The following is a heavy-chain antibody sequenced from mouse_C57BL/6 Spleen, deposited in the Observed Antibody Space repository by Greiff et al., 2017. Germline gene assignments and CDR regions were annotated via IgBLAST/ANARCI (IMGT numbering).Heavy chain of an antibody. D-gene: IGHD1-1*01. CDR2: IHPNSGST. J-gene: IGHJ3*01. Sequence: QVHVKQPGAELVKPGASVKLSCKASGYTFTSYWMHWVKQRPGQGLEWIGMIHPNSGSTNYNEKFKSKATLTVDKSSSTAYMQLSSLTSEDSAVYYCAYYYGGSSAWFAYWGQGTLVTVSA. CDR3: AYYYGGSSAWFAY. CDR1: GYTFTSYW. V-gene: IGHV1-64*01.